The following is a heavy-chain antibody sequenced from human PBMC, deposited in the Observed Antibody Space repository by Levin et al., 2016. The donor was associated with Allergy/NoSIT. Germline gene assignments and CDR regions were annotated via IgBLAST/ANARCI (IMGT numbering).Heavy chain of an antibody. D-gene: IGHD1-1*01. CDR1: GYSFTTYW. V-gene: IGHV5-10-1*01. CDR2: IDPSDSYT. J-gene: IGHJ6*02. CDR3: ARRRWNYGYYGMDV. Sequence: GESLKISCKASGYSFTTYWISWVRQMPGKGLEWMGRIDPSDSYTNYSPSFQGHVTISADKSISTAYLQWSSLKASDTAMYYCARRRWNYGYYGMDVWGQGTTVTVSS.